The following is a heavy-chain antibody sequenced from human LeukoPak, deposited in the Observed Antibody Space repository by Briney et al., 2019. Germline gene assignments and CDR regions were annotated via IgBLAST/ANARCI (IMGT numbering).Heavy chain of an antibody. CDR1: GFTFSSYA. CDR3: ARDRGEYRSSTSCQQFDY. D-gene: IGHD2-2*01. J-gene: IGHJ4*02. CDR2: ISYDGSNK. Sequence: GGSLRLSCAASGFTFSSYAMHWVRQAPGKGLEWVAVISYDGSNKYYADSVKGRFTISRDNSKNTLYLQMNSLRAEDTAVYYCARDRGEYRSSTSCQQFDYWGQGTLVTVSS. V-gene: IGHV3-30-3*01.